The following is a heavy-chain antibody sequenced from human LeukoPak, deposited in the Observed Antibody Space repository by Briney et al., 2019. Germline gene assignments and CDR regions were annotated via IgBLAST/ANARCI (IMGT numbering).Heavy chain of an antibody. D-gene: IGHD3-10*01. CDR1: GGSISSGSYY. CDR2: IYTSGST. V-gene: IGHV4-61*02. Sequence: SETLSLTCTVSGGSISSGSYYWSWIRQPAGKGLEWIGRIYTSGSTNYNPSLKSRVTMSVDTSKNQFSLRLTSVTAADTAVFYCARERGSYGSGSYGSYYYYTDVWGKGTTVTISS. J-gene: IGHJ6*03. CDR3: ARERGSYGSGSYGSYYYYTDV.